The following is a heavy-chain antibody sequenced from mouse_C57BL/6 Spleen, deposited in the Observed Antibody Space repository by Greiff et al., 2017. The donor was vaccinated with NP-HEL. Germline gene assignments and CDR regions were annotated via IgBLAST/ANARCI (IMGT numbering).Heavy chain of an antibody. CDR2: IYPGDGDT. CDR1: GYAFSSYW. D-gene: IGHD3-3*01. CDR3: ARLRDNYFDY. Sequence: VQLVESGAELVKPGASVKISCKASGYAFSSYWMNWVKQRPGKGLEWIGQIYPGDGDTNYNGKFKGKATLTADKSSSTAYMQLSSLTSEDSAIYFCARLRDNYFDYWGQGTTLTVSS. J-gene: IGHJ2*01. V-gene: IGHV1-80*01.